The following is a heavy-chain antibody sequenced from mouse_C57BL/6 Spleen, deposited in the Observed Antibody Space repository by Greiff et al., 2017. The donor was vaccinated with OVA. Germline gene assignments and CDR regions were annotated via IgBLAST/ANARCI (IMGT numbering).Heavy chain of an antibody. CDR2: INPNNGGT. J-gene: IGHJ2*01. CDR1: GYTFTDYN. Sequence: EVQLQESGPELVKPGASVKIPCKASGYTFTDYNMDWVKQSHGKSLEWIGDINPNNGGTIYNQKFKGKATLTVDKSSSTAYMELRSLTSEDTAVYYCARVYGNYVGDFDYWGQGTTLTVSS. CDR3: ARVYGNYVGDFDY. D-gene: IGHD2-1*01. V-gene: IGHV1-18*01.